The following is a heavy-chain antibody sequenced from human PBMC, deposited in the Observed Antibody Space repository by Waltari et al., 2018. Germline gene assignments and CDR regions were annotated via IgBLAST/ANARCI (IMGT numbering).Heavy chain of an antibody. V-gene: IGHV3-13*01. CDR1: VFTFRASD. CDR2: IGTIGDT. D-gene: IGHD3-10*01. CDR3: AKGGLRALWRRVDYFDY. Sequence: EVQLVESGGGLVQPGGSLRLSCAASVFTFRASDMHWVRQITGKGLEWVSGIGTIGDTYYPDSMEGRFSISRDDDKNSLHLQMNSLRAGDTAVYYCAKGGLRALWRRVDYFDYWGRGILVTVSA. J-gene: IGHJ4*02.